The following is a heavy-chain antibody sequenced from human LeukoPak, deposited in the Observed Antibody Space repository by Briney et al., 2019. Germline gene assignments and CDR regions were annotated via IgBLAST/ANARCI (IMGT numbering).Heavy chain of an antibody. J-gene: IGHJ4*02. D-gene: IGHD1-26*01. V-gene: IGHV1-3*01. CDR3: AIGKQRSLLTHDY. CDR1: GYTFTSYA. Sequence: ASVKVSCKASGYTFTSYAMHWVRQAPGQRLEWMGWINAGNGNTKYSQKFQGRVTITRDTSASTACMELSSLRSEDTAVYYCAIGKQRSLLTHDYWGQGTLVTVSS. CDR2: INAGNGNT.